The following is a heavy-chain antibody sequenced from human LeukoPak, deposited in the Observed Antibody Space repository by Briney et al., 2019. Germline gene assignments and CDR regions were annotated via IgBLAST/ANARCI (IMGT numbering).Heavy chain of an antibody. CDR1: GFTFSSYA. CDR2: ISGSGGST. V-gene: IGHV3-23*01. CDR3: AKDPKDIVVVVAAYFDY. Sequence: PGGSLRLSCAASGFTFSSYAMSWVRQAPGKGLEWVSAISGSGGSTYYADSVKGRFTISRDNSKNTLYLQMNSLRAEDTAVYYCAKDPKDIVVVVAAYFDYWGQGILVTVSS. D-gene: IGHD2-15*01. J-gene: IGHJ4*02.